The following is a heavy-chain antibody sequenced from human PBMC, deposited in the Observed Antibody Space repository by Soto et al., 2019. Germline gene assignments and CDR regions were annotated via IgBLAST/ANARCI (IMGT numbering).Heavy chain of an antibody. V-gene: IGHV3-30-3*01. CDR2: ISYDGSNK. CDR3: ARDSPDIVVVPAATADYYYYYGMDV. CDR1: GFTFSSYA. J-gene: IGHJ6*02. D-gene: IGHD2-2*01. Sequence: GGSLSLSCAASGFTFSSYAMHWVRQAPGKGLEWVAVISYDGSNKYYADSVKGRFTISRDNSKNTLYLQMNSLRAEDTAVYYCARDSPDIVVVPAATADYYYYYGMDVWGQGTTVTVSS.